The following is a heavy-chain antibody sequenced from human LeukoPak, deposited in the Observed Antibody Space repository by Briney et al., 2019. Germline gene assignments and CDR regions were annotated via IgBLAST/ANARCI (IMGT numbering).Heavy chain of an antibody. Sequence: GGALILSCAASGFIFSSYALHWGRQAAGKGLEWVAVISYGGNNKYYADSVKGRFTISRDNSKNTLYLQMNSLRAEDTAVYYCARDGMLYYDFWSGYYPAYWGQGTLVTVSS. J-gene: IGHJ4*02. V-gene: IGHV3-30-3*01. CDR2: ISYGGNNK. CDR1: GFIFSSYA. D-gene: IGHD3-3*01. CDR3: ARDGMLYYDFWSGYYPAY.